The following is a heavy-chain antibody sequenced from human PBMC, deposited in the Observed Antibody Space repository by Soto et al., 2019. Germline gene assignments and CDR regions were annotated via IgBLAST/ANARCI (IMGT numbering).Heavy chain of an antibody. CDR1: GGSISSSSYY. J-gene: IGHJ4*02. CDR3: AKTIFGRGVFDY. CDR2: IYYSGST. D-gene: IGHD3-3*01. Sequence: QLQLQESGPGLVKPSETLSLTCTVSGGSISSSSYYWGWIRQPPGKGLEWIGSIYYSGSTYYNPSLKSRVTISVDTSKNQFSLKLSSVTAADTAVYYCAKTIFGRGVFDYWGQGTLVTVSS. V-gene: IGHV4-39*01.